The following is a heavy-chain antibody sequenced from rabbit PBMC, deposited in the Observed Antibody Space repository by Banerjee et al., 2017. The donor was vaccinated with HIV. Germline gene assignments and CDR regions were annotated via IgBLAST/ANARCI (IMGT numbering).Heavy chain of an antibody. CDR2: IYAGSSGIT. CDR1: GFSFSSSYW. Sequence: QEQLEESGGDLVKPEGSLTLTCTASGFSFSSSYWICWVRQAPGKGLEWIACIYAGSSGITYYASWAKGRFTISKTSSTTVTLQMTSLTAADTATYFCARSYDASYDYWGLWGPGTLVTVS. J-gene: IGHJ4*01. CDR3: ARSYDASYDYWGL. V-gene: IGHV1S45*01. D-gene: IGHD6-1*01.